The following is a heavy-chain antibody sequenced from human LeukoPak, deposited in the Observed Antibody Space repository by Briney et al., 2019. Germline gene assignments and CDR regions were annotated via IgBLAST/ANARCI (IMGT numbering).Heavy chain of an antibody. J-gene: IGHJ3*02. CDR1: GFTFSSYA. D-gene: IGHD2-15*01. CDR2: ISYDGSNK. Sequence: GGSLRLSCAASGFTFSSYAMHWVRQAPGKGLEWVAVISYDGSNKYYADSVKGRFTISRDNSKNTLYLQMNSLRAEDTAVYYCAREGYCSGGSCDSAFDIWGQGTMVTVSS. V-gene: IGHV3-30-3*01. CDR3: AREGYCSGGSCDSAFDI.